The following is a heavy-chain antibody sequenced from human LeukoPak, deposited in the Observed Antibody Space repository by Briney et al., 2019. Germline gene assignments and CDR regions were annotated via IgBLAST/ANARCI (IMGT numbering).Heavy chain of an antibody. CDR1: GFTFSTFH. CDR2: IQNDGGNE. Sequence: QSGGSLRLSCATSGFTFSTFHMHWVRQAPGGVPEWVAFIQNDGGNEYYGDSVKGRFTISRENSKSTLYLKLNSLTTEDTAVYYCARSYVLNFFNPWGQGTLVTVSS. J-gene: IGHJ5*02. CDR3: ARSYVLNFFNP. V-gene: IGHV3-30*02. D-gene: IGHD3-10*02.